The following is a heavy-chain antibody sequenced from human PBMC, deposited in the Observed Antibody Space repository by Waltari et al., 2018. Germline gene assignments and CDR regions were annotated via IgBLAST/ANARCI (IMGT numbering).Heavy chain of an antibody. CDR2: ISYDGSNE. V-gene: IGHV3-30*02. CDR3: VKGNEIDY. CDR1: GLNFTLFG. J-gene: IGHJ4*02. Sequence: QVHLVESRGGVVQPGGSLRLSCAAPGLNFTLFGRHWVRQAPGKGLEWVSFISYDGSNENYADSVKGRFTMSRDNSKKMLYVQMNNLRAEDSAVYYCVKGNEIDYWGQGTLVTVSS. D-gene: IGHD1-1*01.